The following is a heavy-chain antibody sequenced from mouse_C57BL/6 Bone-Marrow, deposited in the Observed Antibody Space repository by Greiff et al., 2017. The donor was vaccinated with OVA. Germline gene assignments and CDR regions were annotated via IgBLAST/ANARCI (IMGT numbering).Heavy chain of an antibody. CDR2: IYPGDGDT. CDR1: GYAFSSYW. CDR3: ARPDYYGSSRAWFAY. Sequence: VQLQQSGAELVKPGASVKISCKASGYAFSSYWMNWVKQRPGKGLEWIGQIYPGDGDTNYNGKFKGKATLTADKSSSTAYMQLSSLTSEDSAVYFGARPDYYGSSRAWFAYWGQGTLVTVSA. D-gene: IGHD1-1*01. V-gene: IGHV1-80*01. J-gene: IGHJ3*01.